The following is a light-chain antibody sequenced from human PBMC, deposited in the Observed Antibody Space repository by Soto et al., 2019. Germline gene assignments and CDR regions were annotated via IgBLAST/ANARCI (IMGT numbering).Light chain of an antibody. V-gene: IGKV3D-15*01. CDR2: GAS. CDR3: YQYHNRPPIT. J-gene: IGKJ5*01. Sequence: IVGTQSPATLSVSPGERATLSCRASHSVSSNLAWYQQKPGQAPRLLIYGASTRATGIPARFSGSGSGTEFTLTISSLQSQDFAVYSCYQYHNRPPITFGQGTRLEIK. CDR1: HSVSSN.